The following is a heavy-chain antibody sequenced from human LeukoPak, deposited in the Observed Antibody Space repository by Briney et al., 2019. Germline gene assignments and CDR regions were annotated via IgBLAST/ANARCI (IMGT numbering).Heavy chain of an antibody. V-gene: IGHV1-2*02. J-gene: IGHJ3*02. CDR1: GYTFTGYY. CDR2: INPNSGGT. Sequence: ASVKVSCKASGYTFTGYYMHWVRQAPGQGLEWMGWINPNSGGTNYAQKFQGRVTMTRDTSISTAYMETSRLRSDDTAVYYCASNVLRYFDDAFDIWGQGTMVTVSS. CDR3: ASNVLRYFDDAFDI. D-gene: IGHD3-9*01.